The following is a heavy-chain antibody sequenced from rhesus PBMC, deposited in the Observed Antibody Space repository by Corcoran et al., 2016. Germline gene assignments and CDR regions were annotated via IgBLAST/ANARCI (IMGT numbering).Heavy chain of an antibody. Sequence: QVQLQESGPGVVKPSETLSLTFAVSGGSISDSYRWSWIRQPPGTGLEWFAYIYGSSKSTNNKPTHKSQVTISKYTTKNQFSLKLNSVTAADTAVYYCARESGITGTNGLDSWGQGVVVTVYS. CDR1: GGSISDSYR. V-gene: IGHV4S10*01. CDR3: ARESGITGTNGLDS. D-gene: IGHD1-7*02. J-gene: IGHJ6*01. CDR2: IYGSSKST.